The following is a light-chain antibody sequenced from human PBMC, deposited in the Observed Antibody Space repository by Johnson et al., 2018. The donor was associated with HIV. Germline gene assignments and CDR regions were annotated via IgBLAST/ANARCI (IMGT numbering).Light chain of an antibody. CDR3: GTWDTGLSAPYV. CDR1: SSNIGNNY. V-gene: IGLV1-51*02. J-gene: IGLJ1*01. Sequence: QSVLTQPPSVSAAPGQKVTISCSGSSSNIGNNYVSWYQQLPGTAPKLLIYENNKRPSGIPDRFSGSKSGTSATLGITGLQTGDEADYYCGTWDTGLSAPYVFGTGTKVTAL. CDR2: ENN.